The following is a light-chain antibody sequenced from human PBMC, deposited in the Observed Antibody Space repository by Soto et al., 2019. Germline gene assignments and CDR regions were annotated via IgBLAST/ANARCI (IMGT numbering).Light chain of an antibody. CDR1: QTVRSN. CDR3: QQYVTSPWA. Sequence: EIVMTQSPASLSVSPGERATLSCMASQTVRSNVAWYQQKTGQAPRLLIYGASNRATGIPDRFSGSGSGTDFTLTISKLEPEDFAVYYCQQYVTSPWAFGQGTKVDIK. V-gene: IGKV3-20*01. CDR2: GAS. J-gene: IGKJ1*01.